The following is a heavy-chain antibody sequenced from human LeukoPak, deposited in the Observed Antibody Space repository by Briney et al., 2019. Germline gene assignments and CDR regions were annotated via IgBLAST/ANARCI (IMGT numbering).Heavy chain of an antibody. CDR3: ARVRDGYSYGSNYYYYMDV. CDR1: GYTFTSYG. CDR2: ISAYNGNT. V-gene: IGHV1-18*01. Sequence: ASVKVSCKASGYTFTSYGISWVRQAPGQGLEWMGWISAYNGNTNYAQKLQGRVTMTTDTSTSTAYMELRSLRSDDTAVYYCARVRDGYSYGSNYYYYMDVWGKGTTVTVSS. J-gene: IGHJ6*03. D-gene: IGHD5-18*01.